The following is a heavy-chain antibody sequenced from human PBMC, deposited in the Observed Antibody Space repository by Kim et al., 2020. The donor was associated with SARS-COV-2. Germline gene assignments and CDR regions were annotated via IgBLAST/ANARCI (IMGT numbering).Heavy chain of an antibody. CDR1: GFTFSDYY. D-gene: IGHD3-10*01. J-gene: IGHJ4*02. CDR2: ISSSGSTI. CDR3: ARDFRYGSGSYYRYYFDY. Sequence: GGSLRLSCAASGFTFSDYYMSWIRQAPGKGLEWVSYISSSGSTIYYADSVKGRFTISRDNAKNSLYLQMNSLRAEDTAVYFCARDFRYGSGSYYRYYFDYWGQGTLVTVSS. V-gene: IGHV3-11*04.